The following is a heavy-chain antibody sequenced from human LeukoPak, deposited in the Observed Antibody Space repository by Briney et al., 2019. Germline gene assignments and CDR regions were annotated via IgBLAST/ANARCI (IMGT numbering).Heavy chain of an antibody. J-gene: IGHJ4*02. CDR2: IIPIFCTA. CDR3: ARGAGSSWYMDYFDY. D-gene: IGHD6-13*01. V-gene: IGHV1-69*05. CDR1: GGTFSSYA. Sequence: SVKVSCKASGGTFSSYAISWVRQAPGQGLEWMGRIIPIFCTANYAQKFQGRVTITTDESTSTAYMELSSLRSEDTAVYYCARGAGSSWYMDYFDYWGQGTLVTVSS.